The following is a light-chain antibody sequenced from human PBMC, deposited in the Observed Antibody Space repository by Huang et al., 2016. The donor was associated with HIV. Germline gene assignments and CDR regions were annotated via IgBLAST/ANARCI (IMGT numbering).Light chain of an antibody. CDR2: TAS. CDR1: QNITKS. J-gene: IGKJ1*01. V-gene: IGKV1-39*01. CDR3: QQSFSVPRT. Sequence: DIQMTQSPPSLSASVGDRVTFTCRANQNITKSLNWHQQKPGKAPKLLIYTASTLESGVPSRFSGSGSGSRFTLNIVTLQPEDFATYYCQQSFSVPRTFG.